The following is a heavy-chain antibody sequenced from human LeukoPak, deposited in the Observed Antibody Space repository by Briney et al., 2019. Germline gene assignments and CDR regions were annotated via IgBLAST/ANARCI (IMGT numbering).Heavy chain of an antibody. J-gene: IGHJ4*02. CDR3: AKVAFSEWLLLFDN. CDR2: ISASGGST. Sequence: PGGSLRLSCAASGFTFRSYAMSWVRQAPGKGLEWVSAISASGGSTSYADSVKGRFTISRDNSKNTLYLQMNSLRAEDTAVYYCAKVAFSEWLLLFDNWGQGTLVTVSS. CDR1: GFTFRSYA. V-gene: IGHV3-23*01. D-gene: IGHD3-3*01.